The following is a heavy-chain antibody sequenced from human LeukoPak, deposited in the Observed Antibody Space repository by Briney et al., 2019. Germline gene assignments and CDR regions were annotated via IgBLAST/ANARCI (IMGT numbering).Heavy chain of an antibody. CDR3: AGEYSSAADF. J-gene: IGHJ4*02. CDR1: SGSIRSSSYH. V-gene: IGHV4-39*02. Sequence: SETLSLTCTVSSGSIRSSSYHWGWIRQPPGKGLEWIGSIFYSGTTYYNPSLKSRVTISIDTSKNQFSLKLSSVTAADTAVYYCAGEYSSAADFWGQGTLVTVSS. D-gene: IGHD6-19*01. CDR2: IFYSGTT.